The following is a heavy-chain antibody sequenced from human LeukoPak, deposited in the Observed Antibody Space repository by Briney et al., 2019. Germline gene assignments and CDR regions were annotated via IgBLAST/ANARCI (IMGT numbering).Heavy chain of an antibody. CDR3: ARVPLLQDSSGWYVPYYYYYMDV. CDR2: IYYSGST. V-gene: IGHV4-59*01. Sequence: PSETLSLTCTVSGGSISSYYWSWIRQPPGKGLEWIGYIYYSGSTNYNPSLKSRVTISVDTSKNQFSLKLSSVTAADTAVYYCARVPLLQDSSGWYVPYYYYYMDVWGKGTTVTVSS. J-gene: IGHJ6*03. CDR1: GGSISSYY. D-gene: IGHD6-19*01.